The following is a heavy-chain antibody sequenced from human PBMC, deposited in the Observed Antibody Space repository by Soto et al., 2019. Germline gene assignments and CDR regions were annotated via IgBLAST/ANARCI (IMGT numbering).Heavy chain of an antibody. CDR1: GGSISSYY. CDR2: IYTSGST. CDR3: ARTTIDGQYYYYGMDV. Sequence: QVQLQESGPGLVKPSETLSLTCTVSGGSISSYYWSWIRQPAGTGLEWIGRIYTSGSTTYNPSLKRRVTMSVDTSKNQFSLKLSSVTAADTAVYYCARTTIDGQYYYYGMDVWGQGTTVTVSS. D-gene: IGHD3-9*01. J-gene: IGHJ6*02. V-gene: IGHV4-4*07.